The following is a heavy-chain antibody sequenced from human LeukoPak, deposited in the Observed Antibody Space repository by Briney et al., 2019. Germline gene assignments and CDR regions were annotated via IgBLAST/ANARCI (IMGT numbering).Heavy chain of an antibody. V-gene: IGHV4-59*08. CDR1: YGSISGYY. J-gene: IGHJ3*02. CDR2: IYYSGST. D-gene: IGHD3-22*01. Sequence: SETLSLTCSVSYGSISGYYWSWIRQSPGKELVWIGYIYYSGSTNYNPSLKSRVTISADMSKNQVSLKLSSVTAADTALYYCARHFTYYYDSSGYPRDSFDIWGHGTMVTAST. CDR3: ARHFTYYYDSSGYPRDSFDI.